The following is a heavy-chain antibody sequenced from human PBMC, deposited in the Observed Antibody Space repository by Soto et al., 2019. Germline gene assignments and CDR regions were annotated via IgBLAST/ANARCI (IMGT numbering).Heavy chain of an antibody. V-gene: IGHV3-23*01. Sequence: PGGSLRLSCAASGFTFSSYAMSWVRQAPWKGLEWVSAISGSGGSTYYADSVKGRFTISRDNSKNTLYLQMNSLRAEDTAVYYCAIRPPVPAAIFDNWFDPWGQGTLVTVSS. J-gene: IGHJ5*02. CDR3: AIRPPVPAAIFDNWFDP. CDR2: ISGSGGST. D-gene: IGHD2-2*01. CDR1: GFTFSSYA.